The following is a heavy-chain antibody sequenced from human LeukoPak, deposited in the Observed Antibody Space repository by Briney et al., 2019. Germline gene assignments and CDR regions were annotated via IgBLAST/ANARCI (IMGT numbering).Heavy chain of an antibody. D-gene: IGHD4-17*01. CDR2: ISSSGSTI. CDR1: GFTFSDYY. V-gene: IGHV3-11*04. J-gene: IGHJ5*02. Sequence: GGSLRLSCAASGFTFSDYYMSWIRQAPGKGLEWVSYISSSGSTIYYADSVKGRFTISRDNAKNSLYLQMNSLRAEDTAVYYCARQTSVTYANWFDPWGQGTLVTVSS. CDR3: ARQTSVTYANWFDP.